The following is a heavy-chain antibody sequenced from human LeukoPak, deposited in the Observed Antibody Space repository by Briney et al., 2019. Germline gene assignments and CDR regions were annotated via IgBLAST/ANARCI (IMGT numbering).Heavy chain of an antibody. CDR2: ISSSGNII. D-gene: IGHD1-26*01. V-gene: IGHV3-48*03. Sequence: PGGSLRLSCAASGFTFSSYEMNWVRQAPGKGLEWVSYISSSGNIIYYADSVKGRFTISRDNAKNSPYLQMNSLRAEDTAVYYCARARRIYQWEAPGDYWGQGTLVTVSS. CDR1: GFTFSSYE. CDR3: ARARRIYQWEAPGDY. J-gene: IGHJ4*02.